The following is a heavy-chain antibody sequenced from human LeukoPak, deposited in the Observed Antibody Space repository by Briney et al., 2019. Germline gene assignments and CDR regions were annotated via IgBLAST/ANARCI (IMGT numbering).Heavy chain of an antibody. CDR1: GGSFSDYY. CDR2: INHSGST. D-gene: IGHD1-1*01. V-gene: IGHV4-34*01. J-gene: IGHJ6*03. Sequence: SETLSLTCAVYGGSFSDYYWSWVRQPPGKGLEWIGEINHSGSTNYNPSLKRRVTISINKSKNQFSLKLSAVTAADTAVYYCARYKLNQRAPSMDVWGKGTTVTISS. CDR3: ARYKLNQRAPSMDV.